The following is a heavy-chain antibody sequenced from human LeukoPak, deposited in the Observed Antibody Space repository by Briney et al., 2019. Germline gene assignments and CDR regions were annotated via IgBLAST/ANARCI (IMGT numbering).Heavy chain of an antibody. CDR2: ISYDGINK. J-gene: IGHJ4*02. D-gene: IGHD3-10*01. CDR3: ARGSGSGSYTNFDY. CDR1: GFTFSTYT. Sequence: GGSLRLSCAASGFTFSTYTMHWVRQAPGKGLEWVAVISYDGINKYYADSVKGRFTISRDNSKNTLYLQMNSLRAEDTAVYYCARGSGSGSYTNFDYWGQGTLATVSS. V-gene: IGHV3-30*04.